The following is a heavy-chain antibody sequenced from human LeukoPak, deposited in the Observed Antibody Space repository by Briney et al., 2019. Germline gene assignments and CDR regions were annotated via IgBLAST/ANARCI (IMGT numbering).Heavy chain of an antibody. D-gene: IGHD2-15*01. CDR2: IYYSGST. CDR1: GGSISSYY. V-gene: IGHV4-59*08. CDR3: ASWILGYCSGGSCYDAFDI. Sequence: SETLSLTCTVSGGSISSYYWSWIRQPPGKGLEWIGYIYYSGSTNYNPSLKSRVTISVDTSKNQFSLKLSSVTAADTAMYYCASWILGYCSGGSCYDAFDIWGQGTMVTVSS. J-gene: IGHJ3*02.